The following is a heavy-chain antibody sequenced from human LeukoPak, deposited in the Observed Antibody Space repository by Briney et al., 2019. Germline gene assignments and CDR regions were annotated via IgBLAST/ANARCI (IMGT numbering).Heavy chain of an antibody. J-gene: IGHJ4*02. CDR3: AKVSAYYYDSSYFDY. D-gene: IGHD3-22*01. V-gene: IGHV3-23*01. Sequence: GGSLRLSCAASGFTFSSYAMSWVRQAPGKGLEWVSAISGSGGSTYYADSVKGRFTISRDNSKNTLYLQMNSLRAEDTAVYYCAKVSAYYYDSSYFDYWGQGTLVTVSS. CDR1: GFTFSSYA. CDR2: ISGSGGST.